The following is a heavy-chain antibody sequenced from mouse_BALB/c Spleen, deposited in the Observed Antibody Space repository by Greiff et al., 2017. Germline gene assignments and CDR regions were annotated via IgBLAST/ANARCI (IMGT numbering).Heavy chain of an antibody. V-gene: IGHV5-4*02. CDR2: ISDGGSYT. J-gene: IGHJ4*01. CDR1: GFTFSDYY. Sequence: EVLLVESGGGLVKPGGSLKLSCAASGFTFSDYYMYWVRQTPGKRLEWVATISDGGSYTYYTDSVKGRFTISRDNAKNNLYLQMSSLTAEDTAMYDCASGGVRRGAMDYWGQGTSVTVSS. CDR3: ASGGVRRGAMDY. D-gene: IGHD2-14*01.